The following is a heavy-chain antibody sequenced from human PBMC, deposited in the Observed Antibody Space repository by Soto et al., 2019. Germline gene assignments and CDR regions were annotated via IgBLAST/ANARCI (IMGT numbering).Heavy chain of an antibody. J-gene: IGHJ6*02. CDR2: IGTRSDI. V-gene: IGHV3-21*01. CDR1: GFTLSTYS. CDR3: AREETAWPLAYGLDV. D-gene: IGHD2-21*02. Sequence: PGGSLRLSCVASGFTLSTYSMNWVRQAPGKGLEWVSTIGTRSDIYYAESMKGRFTISRDNAKNSLSLQMNSLRVEDTAVYYCAREETAWPLAYGLDVWGQGTAVIVSS.